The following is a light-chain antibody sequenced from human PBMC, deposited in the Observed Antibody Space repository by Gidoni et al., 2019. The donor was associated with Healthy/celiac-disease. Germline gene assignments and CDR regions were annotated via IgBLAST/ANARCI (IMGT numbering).Light chain of an antibody. J-gene: IGKJ1*01. V-gene: IGKV1-5*03. Sequence: DIQMTQSPSTLSASVGDRVPITCRARQSISSWLAWYQQKPGKVPKLLIYKASSLESGVPSRFSGSGYGTEFTLTISSLQADDCATYYCQQYNSYSRGTFGQGTKVEIK. CDR2: KAS. CDR3: QQYNSYSRGT. CDR1: QSISSW.